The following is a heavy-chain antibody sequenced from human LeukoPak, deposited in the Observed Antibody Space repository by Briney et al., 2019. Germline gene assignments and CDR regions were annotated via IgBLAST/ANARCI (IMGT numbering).Heavy chain of an antibody. J-gene: IGHJ5*02. CDR1: GGSISSHY. CDR3: ARLYDSSGYTNWLDP. CDR2: IYYSGSS. V-gene: IGHV4-59*11. Sequence: SETLSLTCTVSGGSISSHYWSWIRQPPGKGLEWIGYIYYSGSSKYNPSPKSRVTISVDTSKNQFSLKLSSVTAADTAVCYCARLYDSSGYTNWLDPWGQGTLVTVSS. D-gene: IGHD3-22*01.